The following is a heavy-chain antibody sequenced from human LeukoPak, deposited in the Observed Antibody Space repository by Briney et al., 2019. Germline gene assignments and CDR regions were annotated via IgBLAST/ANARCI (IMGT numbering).Heavy chain of an antibody. CDR2: IYYSGST. D-gene: IGHD2-15*01. CDR3: ARGRRRYRSGGSCYSRWFDP. CDR1: GGSISSSSHY. V-gene: IGHV4-39*01. Sequence: SETLSLTCTVSGGSISSSSHYWGWIRQPPGKGLEWIGTIYYSGSTYYNPSLKSRVTISVDTSKNQFSLKLSSVTAADTAVYYCARGRRRYRSGGSCYSRWFDPWGQGTLVTVSS. J-gene: IGHJ5*02.